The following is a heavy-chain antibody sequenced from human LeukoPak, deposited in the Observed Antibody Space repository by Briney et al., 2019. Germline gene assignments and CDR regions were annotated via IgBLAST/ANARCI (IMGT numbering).Heavy chain of an antibody. V-gene: IGHV3-30*18. CDR3: AKDGDYDFWSGSPIVYYFDY. CDR2: ISYDGSNK. CDR1: GFTFSSYG. D-gene: IGHD3-3*01. Sequence: GGSLRLSCAASGFTFSSYGMPWVRQAPGKGLEWVAVISYDGSNKYYADSVKGRFTISRDNSKNTLYLQMNSLRAEDTAVYYCAKDGDYDFWSGSPIVYYFDYWGQGTLVTVSS. J-gene: IGHJ4*02.